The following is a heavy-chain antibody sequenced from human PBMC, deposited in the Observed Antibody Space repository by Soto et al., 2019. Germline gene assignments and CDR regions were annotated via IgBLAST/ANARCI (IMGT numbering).Heavy chain of an antibody. J-gene: IGHJ6*02. CDR3: ARVFGDYDILTGYYTPMDYYYGMDV. D-gene: IGHD3-9*01. CDR2: INPNSGGT. Sequence: GASVKVSCKASGYTFTGYYMHWVRQAPGQGLEWMGWINPNSGGTNYAQKFQGRVTMTRDTYISTAYMELSRLRSDDTAVYYCARVFGDYDILTGYYTPMDYYYGMDVWGQGTTVTVSS. V-gene: IGHV1-2*02. CDR1: GYTFTGYY.